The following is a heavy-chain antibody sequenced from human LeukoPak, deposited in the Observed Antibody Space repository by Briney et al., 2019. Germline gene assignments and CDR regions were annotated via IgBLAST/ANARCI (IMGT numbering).Heavy chain of an antibody. V-gene: IGHV4-4*01. CDR3: ARGRPYYYYDSSGQPEEFDY. CDR1: GGSISSFNW. Sequence: SETLPLTCAVSGGSISSFNWWSWVRQPPGKGLEWIGEIYHSGSTNYNPSLKSRVTISVDKSKNQFSLKLSSVTAADTAVYCCARGRPYYYYDSSGQPEEFDYWGQGTLVTVSS. J-gene: IGHJ4*02. CDR2: IYHSGST. D-gene: IGHD3-22*01.